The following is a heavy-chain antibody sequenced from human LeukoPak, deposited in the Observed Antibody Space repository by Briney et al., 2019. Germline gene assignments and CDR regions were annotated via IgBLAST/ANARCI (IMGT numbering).Heavy chain of an antibody. J-gene: IGHJ4*02. CDR2: IWYDGSNK. CDR3: ARDGIAVAGDKFDY. V-gene: IGHV3-33*01. CDR1: GFTFSSYG. D-gene: IGHD6-19*01. Sequence: GGSLRLSCAASGFTFSSYGMHWVRQAPGKGLEWVAVIWYDGSNKYYADSVKGRFTISRDNSKNTLYLQMNGLRAEDTAVYYCARDGIAVAGDKFDYWGQGTLVTVSS.